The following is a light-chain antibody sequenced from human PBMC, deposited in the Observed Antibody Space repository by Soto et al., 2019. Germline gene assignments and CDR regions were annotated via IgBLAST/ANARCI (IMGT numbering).Light chain of an antibody. Sequence: QSVLTQPPSASGTPGQRVTISCSGSSSNIGSNTVNWYQQLPRTAPKLLIYSNNQRPSGVPDRFSGSKSATSASLAISGLQSEDEADYFCAAWDDSLNGPVFGGGTKLTVL. CDR2: SNN. CDR1: SSNIGSNT. V-gene: IGLV1-44*01. CDR3: AAWDDSLNGPV. J-gene: IGLJ2*01.